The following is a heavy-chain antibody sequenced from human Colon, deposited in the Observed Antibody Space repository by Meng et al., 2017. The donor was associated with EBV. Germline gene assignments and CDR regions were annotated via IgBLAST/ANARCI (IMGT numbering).Heavy chain of an antibody. CDR2: IYHGGNT. CDR3: ARGNAYNAPSFDY. J-gene: IGHJ4*02. Sequence: QVTLKEAGTGLVAPSGTRSLTCVVSGASISSNNWWSWVRQPPGKGLEWIGEIYHGGNTNYNPSLKSRVTISVDRSNDQFSLSLSSVTAADTAVYYCARGNAYNAPSFDYWGQGTLVTVSS. CDR1: GASISSNNW. D-gene: IGHD5-24*01. V-gene: IGHV4-4*02.